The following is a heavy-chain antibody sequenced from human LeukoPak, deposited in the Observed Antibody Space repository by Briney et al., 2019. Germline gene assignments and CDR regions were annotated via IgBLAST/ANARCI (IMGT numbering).Heavy chain of an antibody. V-gene: IGHV4-61*01. CDR1: GDSISSGSYY. Sequence: PSQTLSLTCTVSGDSISSGSYYWSWIRQPPGKGLGWIGYIYYSGSTNYNPSLKSRVTISVDTSKNQFSLKLSSVTAADTAVYYCARDSGIAAAGRLDPWGQGTLVTVSS. D-gene: IGHD6-13*01. CDR3: ARDSGIAAAGRLDP. J-gene: IGHJ5*02. CDR2: IYYSGST.